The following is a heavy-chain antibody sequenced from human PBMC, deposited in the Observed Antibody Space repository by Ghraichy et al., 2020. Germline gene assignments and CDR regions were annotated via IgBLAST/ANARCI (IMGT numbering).Heavy chain of an antibody. Sequence: GESLNISCAASGFTFSSYAMHWVRQAPGKGLEWVAVISYDGSNKYYADSVKGRFTIYRDNSKNKLYLQMNSLRAEDTAVYYCARDCPIGGSWYIWYYFDYWGQGTLVTVSS. CDR2: ISYDGSNK. J-gene: IGHJ4*02. CDR3: ARDCPIGGSWYIWYYFDY. V-gene: IGHV3-30-3*01. D-gene: IGHD6-13*01. CDR1: GFTFSSYA.